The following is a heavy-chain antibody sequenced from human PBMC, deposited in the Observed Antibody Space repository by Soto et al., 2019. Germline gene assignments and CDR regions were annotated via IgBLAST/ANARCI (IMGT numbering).Heavy chain of an antibody. V-gene: IGHV4-30-4*08. CDR3: GRVDSSGEYSLDS. CDR1: GDSISSGDYY. D-gene: IGHD3-22*01. Sequence: QVQLQESGPGLVKPSQTLSLTCTVSGDSISSGDYYWNWIRQPPGKGLEWIGYIYFSGINQYNQSLKSQLTMSIHQSKNQITLKLRSVTAADTAVYYCGRVDSSGEYSLDSWGQGILVTGSS. J-gene: IGHJ4*02. CDR2: IYFSGIN.